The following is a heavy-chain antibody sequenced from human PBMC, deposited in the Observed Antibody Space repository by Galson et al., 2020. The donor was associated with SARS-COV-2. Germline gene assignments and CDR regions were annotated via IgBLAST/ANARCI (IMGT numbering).Heavy chain of an antibody. CDR3: ARELAAARGYNYYGMDV. Sequence: GESLKISCAASGFTFSSYAMHWARQAPGKGLEWVAVISYDGSNTYYADSVKGRFTLSRDNSKSALYLQMNSLRPEDTAVYYCARELAAARGYNYYGMDVWGQGTTVTVSS. J-gene: IGHJ6*02. D-gene: IGHD6-6*01. CDR2: ISYDGSNT. V-gene: IGHV3-30*04. CDR1: GFTFSSYA.